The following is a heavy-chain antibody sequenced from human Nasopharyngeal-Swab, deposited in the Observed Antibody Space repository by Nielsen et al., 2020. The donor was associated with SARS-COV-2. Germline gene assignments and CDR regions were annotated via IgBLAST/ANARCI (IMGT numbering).Heavy chain of an antibody. D-gene: IGHD5-18*01. CDR3: ARWRNRRGYSYALGSYYGMDV. Sequence: SETLSLTCTVSGGSISSYYWSWIRQPPGKGLEWIGYIYYSGRTNYNPSLKSRVTISVDTSKNQFSLKLSSVTAADTAVYYCARWRNRRGYSYALGSYYGMDVWGQGTTVTVSS. V-gene: IGHV4-59*01. CDR1: GGSISSYY. J-gene: IGHJ6*02. CDR2: IYYSGRT.